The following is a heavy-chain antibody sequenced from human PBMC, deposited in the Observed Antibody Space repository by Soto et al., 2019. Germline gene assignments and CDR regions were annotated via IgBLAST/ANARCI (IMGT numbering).Heavy chain of an antibody. CDR1: GFTFSSYS. V-gene: IGHV3-21*01. Sequence: GGSLRLSCAASGFTFSSYSMNWVRQAPGKGLEWVSSISSSSSYIYYADSVKGRFTISRDNAKNSLYLQMNSLRAEDTAVYYCARDRGYYDSSASSAGYWGQGTLVTV. CDR2: ISSSSSYI. D-gene: IGHD3-22*01. CDR3: ARDRGYYDSSASSAGY. J-gene: IGHJ4*02.